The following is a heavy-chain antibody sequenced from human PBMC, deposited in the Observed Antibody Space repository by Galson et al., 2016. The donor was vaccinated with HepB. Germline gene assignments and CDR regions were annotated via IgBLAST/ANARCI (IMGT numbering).Heavy chain of an antibody. J-gene: IGHJ6*02. CDR3: AHWENNPSLDV. CDR1: GFSLSTRGLG. V-gene: IGHV2-5*02. CDR2: IYWDDDM. D-gene: IGHD1/OR15-1a*01. Sequence: PALVKPTQTLTLTCTFSGFSLSTRGLGVGWIRQPPGKALEWLGIIYWDDDMRSRPSLRPTLTKDNTKNQVYLIMSNLDPVDTATYYCAHWENNPSLDVWGPGTTVTVSS.